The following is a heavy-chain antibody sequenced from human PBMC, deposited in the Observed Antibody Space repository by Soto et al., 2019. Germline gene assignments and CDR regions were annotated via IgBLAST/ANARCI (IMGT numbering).Heavy chain of an antibody. V-gene: IGHV3-30-3*01. J-gene: IGHJ4*02. CDR1: GFTFSTSA. CDR3: AREEFEAGRGHFGC. CDR2: ISYGGNNK. Sequence: QVQVVESGGGVVQPGGSLRLYCAASGFTFSTSAMHWVRQAPGKGLEWMAMISYGGNNKYYADSVKGRFTISRDISESTLYLPMNSLRTEDTAVYYCAREEFEAGRGHFGCWGQGTLVSVSS. D-gene: IGHD6-13*01.